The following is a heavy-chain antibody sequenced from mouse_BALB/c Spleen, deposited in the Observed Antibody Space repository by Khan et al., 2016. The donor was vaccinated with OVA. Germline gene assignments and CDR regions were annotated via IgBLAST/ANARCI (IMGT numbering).Heavy chain of an antibody. CDR3: SRWGGTYDWYFDV. CDR2: ISSGSSTI. D-gene: IGHD2-14*01. V-gene: IGHV5-17*02. J-gene: IGHJ1*01. Sequence: EVELLESGPGLVQPSRSRYLSCTVSGFSFSSFGMHWVRQPPKKGLEWVAYISSGSSTIYYVDTVKGRFTISRDNPKNTLFLQMTSLSSEDTAISYCSRWGGTYDWYFDVWGAGTSVTVSS. CDR1: GFSFSSFG.